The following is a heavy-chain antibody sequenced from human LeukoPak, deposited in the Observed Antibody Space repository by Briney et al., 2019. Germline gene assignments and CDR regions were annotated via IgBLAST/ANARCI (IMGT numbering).Heavy chain of an antibody. V-gene: IGHV1-69*01. D-gene: IGHD4-11*01. CDR1: GGTFGSYA. J-gene: IGHJ3*02. CDR2: IIPIFGTA. Sequence: ASVKVSCKASGGTFGSYAISWVRQAPGQGLEWMGGIIPIFGTANYAQKFQGRVTITADESTSTAYMELSSLRSEDTAVYYCARDIPSGYDYSNYREEAFDIWGQGTMVTVSS. CDR3: ARDIPSGYDYSNYREEAFDI.